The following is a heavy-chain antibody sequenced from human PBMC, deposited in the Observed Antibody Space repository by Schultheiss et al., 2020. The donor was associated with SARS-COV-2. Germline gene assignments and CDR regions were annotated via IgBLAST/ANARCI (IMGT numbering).Heavy chain of an antibody. V-gene: IGHV3-73*01. CDR1: GFTFSNSD. CDR2: IRSKANSYAT. J-gene: IGHJ4*02. D-gene: IGHD3-22*01. CDR3: ARDPKATMIVVVTFFDY. Sequence: GGSLRLSCAASGFTFSNSDMNWVHQAPGKGLEWVGRIRSKANSYATAYAASVKGRFTISRDDSKNTAYLQMNSLKTEDTAVYYCARDPKATMIVVVTFFDYWGQGTLVTVSS.